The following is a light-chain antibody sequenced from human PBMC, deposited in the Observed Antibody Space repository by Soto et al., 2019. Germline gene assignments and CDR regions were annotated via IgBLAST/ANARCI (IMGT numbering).Light chain of an antibody. Sequence: EIVMTQSPATLSVSPGERATLSCRASQSVSINLAWYQQKPGQVPRLLIYDVSIRATGVPARFSGTGSETDFTLTITSLQSEDFAVYYCQEYNNWHPITFGGGTKVDI. CDR2: DVS. V-gene: IGKV3-15*01. CDR1: QSVSIN. CDR3: QEYNNWHPIT. J-gene: IGKJ4*01.